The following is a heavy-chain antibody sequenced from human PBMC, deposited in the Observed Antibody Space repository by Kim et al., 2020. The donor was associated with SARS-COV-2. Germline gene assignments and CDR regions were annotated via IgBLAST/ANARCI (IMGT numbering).Heavy chain of an antibody. V-gene: IGHV3-74*01. CDR3: ARGTFQQGFDS. D-gene: IGHD6-13*01. CDR2: IKGDGSDK. J-gene: IGHJ5*01. CDR1: GFTFNNYW. Sequence: GGSLRLSCEASGFTFNNYWMNCVRQGPGKGLVWVSRIKGDGSDKHYADSVKGRFTISRDNAKNTLHLQLNSLGGEDTAIYFCARGTFQQGFDSWGQGTLVTVSS.